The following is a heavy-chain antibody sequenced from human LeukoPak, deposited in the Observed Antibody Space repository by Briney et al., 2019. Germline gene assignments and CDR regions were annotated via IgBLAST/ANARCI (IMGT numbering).Heavy chain of an antibody. Sequence: GGSLRLSCAASGFTFSNAWMSWVRQAPGKGLEWVGRIKSKTDGGTTDNAAPVKGRFTISRDDSKNTLYLQMNSLKTEDTAVYYCTTENDYGDYGFDYWGQGTLVTVSS. D-gene: IGHD4-17*01. CDR3: TTENDYGDYGFDY. CDR1: GFTFSNAW. CDR2: IKSKTDGGTT. J-gene: IGHJ4*02. V-gene: IGHV3-15*01.